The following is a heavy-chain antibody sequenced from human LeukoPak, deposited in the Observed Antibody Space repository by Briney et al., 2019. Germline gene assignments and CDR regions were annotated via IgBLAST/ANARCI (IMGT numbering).Heavy chain of an antibody. V-gene: IGHV4-59*01. D-gene: IGHD5-12*01. Sequence: PSETLSLTCTVSGGSISSFFWNWIRQPPGKGLEWIGYISYSGSTKFNPSLKSRVTISVDTSKNQFSLKLSSVSAADTAVYYCARSYSGDFLTDYWGQGTLVTVSS. J-gene: IGHJ4*02. CDR1: GGSISSFF. CDR2: ISYSGST. CDR3: ARSYSGDFLTDY.